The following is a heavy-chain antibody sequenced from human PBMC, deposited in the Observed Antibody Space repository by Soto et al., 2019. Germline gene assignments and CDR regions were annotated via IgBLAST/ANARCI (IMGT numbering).Heavy chain of an antibody. J-gene: IGHJ6*03. CDR1: GFTFSGSA. D-gene: IGHD3-10*01. Sequence: GGSLRLSCAASGFTFSGSAMHWVRQASGKGLEWVGRIRSKANSYATAYAASVKGRFTISRDDSKNTAYLQMNSLKTEDTSVYYCTIDFYGSGRNYMDVWGKGTTFTVSS. CDR2: IRSKANSYAT. CDR3: TIDFYGSGRNYMDV. V-gene: IGHV3-73*01.